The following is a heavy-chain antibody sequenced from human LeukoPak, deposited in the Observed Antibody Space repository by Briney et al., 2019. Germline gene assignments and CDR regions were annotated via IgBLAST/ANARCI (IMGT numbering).Heavy chain of an antibody. Sequence: PGGSLRLSCAASGFTVTTNYMSWVRQAPGKGLEWVSVLYNDGTTYYAESVKGRFTISRDNPRNTLYLQMNSLRAEDTAVYYCAKDPVAGTTSHFFHYWGQGTPVTVSS. CDR1: GFTVTTNY. J-gene: IGHJ4*02. CDR2: LYNDGTT. D-gene: IGHD6-19*01. V-gene: IGHV3-53*01. CDR3: AKDPVAGTTSHFFHY.